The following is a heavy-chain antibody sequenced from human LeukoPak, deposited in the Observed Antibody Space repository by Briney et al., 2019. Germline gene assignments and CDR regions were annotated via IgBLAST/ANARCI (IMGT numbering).Heavy chain of an antibody. V-gene: IGHV3-23*01. CDR3: ATYRQVLLPFES. Sequence: GGSLRLSCAASGFTFSIHGMNWVRQAPGKGLEWVSGISPGADITYYAESVRGRFTISRDNSKSTLSLQMNSLRAEDTAIYYCATYRQVLLPFESWGQGTLVTVSS. D-gene: IGHD2-8*02. CDR2: ISPGADIT. J-gene: IGHJ4*02. CDR1: GFTFSIHG.